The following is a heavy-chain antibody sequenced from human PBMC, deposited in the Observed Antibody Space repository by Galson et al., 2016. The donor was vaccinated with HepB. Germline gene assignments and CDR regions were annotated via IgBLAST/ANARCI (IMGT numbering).Heavy chain of an antibody. CDR2: IYYSGNT. V-gene: IGHV4-59*11. D-gene: IGHD6-19*01. Sequence: SETLSLTCTVSGGSISSHYWSWIRQPPGKGLEWIGYIYYSGNTYYNPSLQSRVTISVDTSKKQYSLRLSSVTEADTAVYFCALDSGGAVAGPWGQGTLVTVSS. CDR3: ALDSGGAVAGP. J-gene: IGHJ5*02. CDR1: GGSISSHY.